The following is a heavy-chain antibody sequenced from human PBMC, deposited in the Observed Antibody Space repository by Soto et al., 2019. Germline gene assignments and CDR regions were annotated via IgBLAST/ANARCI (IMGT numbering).Heavy chain of an antibody. J-gene: IGHJ5*02. Sequence: SETLSLTCTVSGGSITSYYWSWIRQPPGKGPEWIGYIYYSGSTNYNPSLKSRVTISVDTSKNQFSLKLSSVTAADTAVYYCARVDCSGGSCYEVRWFDPWGQGTLVTVSS. CDR3: ARVDCSGGSCYEVRWFDP. CDR2: IYYSGST. D-gene: IGHD2-15*01. CDR1: GGSITSYY. V-gene: IGHV4-59*01.